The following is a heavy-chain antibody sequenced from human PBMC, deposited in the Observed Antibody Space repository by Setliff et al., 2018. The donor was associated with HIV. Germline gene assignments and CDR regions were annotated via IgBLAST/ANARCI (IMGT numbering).Heavy chain of an antibody. D-gene: IGHD3-10*01. CDR1: GYTFTSYG. CDR3: ARSRTDDGSGRYYNNDWFDS. CDR2: ISAYNGNT. Sequence: ASVKVSCKASGYTFTSYGISWVRQAPGQGLEWMGWISAYNGNTNYAQKFQGRVTITADESTSTAYMELSSLRSEDTAVYYCARSRTDDGSGRYYNNDWFDSWGQGTLVTVSS. V-gene: IGHV1-18*01. J-gene: IGHJ5*01.